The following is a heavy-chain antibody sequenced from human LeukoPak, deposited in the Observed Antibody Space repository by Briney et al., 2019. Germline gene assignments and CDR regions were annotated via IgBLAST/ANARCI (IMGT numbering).Heavy chain of an antibody. D-gene: IGHD3-22*01. CDR2: IKQDGSEK. CDR3: ARDLTYYYDSSGYYFLD. Sequence: GGALRLSCAASGFTFSSYWMSWVRQAPGKGLERVANIKQDGSEKYYVDSVKGRFTISRDNAKNSLYLQMNSLRAEDTAVYYCARDLTYYYDSSGYYFLDWGQGTLVTVSS. J-gene: IGHJ4*02. V-gene: IGHV3-7*01. CDR1: GFTFSSYW.